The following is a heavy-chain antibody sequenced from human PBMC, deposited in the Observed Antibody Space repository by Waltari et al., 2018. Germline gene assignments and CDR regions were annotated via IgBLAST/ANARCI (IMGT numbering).Heavy chain of an antibody. CDR3: AKVEWGGYSGYVGDC. V-gene: IGHV3-23*01. CDR2: LDNNREGAT. Sequence: EVQLLASGGALVQPGGSVRRSCAASGFTFSRSAISWVRQAPGKGLEWVSALDNNREGATFYADSVRGRFTISRDNSKNTLYLQMNSLRIEDTAVYYCAKVEWGGYSGYVGDCWGQGTLVTVSS. D-gene: IGHD5-12*01. J-gene: IGHJ4*02. CDR1: GFTFSRSA.